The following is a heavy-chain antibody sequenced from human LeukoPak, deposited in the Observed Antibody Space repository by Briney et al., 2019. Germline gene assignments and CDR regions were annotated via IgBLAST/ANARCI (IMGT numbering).Heavy chain of an antibody. CDR2: ISFTGNT. D-gene: IGHD3-22*01. CDR3: ASSYDSSGYYPPRLDY. J-gene: IGHJ4*02. V-gene: IGHV4-59*08. CDR1: GGSISGYY. Sequence: SETLSLTCTVSGGSISGYYWSWIRQSPGKRLEWIAYISFTGNTNYNPSLKSRVTISLDTSKTHFSLTLSSLTAADTAVYYCASSYDSSGYYPPRLDYWGQGTLVTVSS.